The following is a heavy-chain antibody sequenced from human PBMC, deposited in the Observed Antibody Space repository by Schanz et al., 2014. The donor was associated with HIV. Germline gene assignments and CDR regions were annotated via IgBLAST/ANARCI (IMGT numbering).Heavy chain of an antibody. J-gene: IGHJ6*02. CDR3: AKDRNYYDSRYRGKGNYYYYYGMDV. Sequence: QVQLGQSGGGVVQPGRSLRLSCAASGFTFSDYSMHWVRQAPGKALEWVAVISHDGTNKFYAGSVKDRFTISRDNSKNTLYLQMKSLRAEDTAVYYCAKDRNYYDSRYRGKGNYYYYYGMDVWGQGTTVTVSS. D-gene: IGHD3-22*01. CDR2: ISHDGTNK. V-gene: IGHV3-30-3*01. CDR1: GFTFSDYS.